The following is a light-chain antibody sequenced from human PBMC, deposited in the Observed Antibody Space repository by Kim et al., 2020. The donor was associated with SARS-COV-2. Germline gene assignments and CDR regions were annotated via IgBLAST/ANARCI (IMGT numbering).Light chain of an antibody. V-gene: IGKV1-33*01. CDR3: QQYDNLPRT. Sequence: DIQMTQSPSSLSASVGDRVTITCQASRDITDYLNWYQHKPGQAPRLLIYDASRLETGVPSRFSGSGSGTHFTFTISSLQPEDIATYYCQQYDNLPRTFGQGTKVEI. CDR2: DAS. CDR1: RDITDY. J-gene: IGKJ2*02.